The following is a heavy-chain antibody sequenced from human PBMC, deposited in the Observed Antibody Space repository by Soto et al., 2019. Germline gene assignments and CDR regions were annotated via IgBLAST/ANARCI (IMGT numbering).Heavy chain of an antibody. V-gene: IGHV3-33*01. CDR3: ARDGIGELLLDY. D-gene: IGHD3-10*01. J-gene: IGHJ4*02. CDR2: IWYDGSNK. Sequence: GGSLRLSCAASGFTFSSYGMHWVRQAPGKGLEWVAVIWYDGSNKYYADSVKGRFTISRDNSKNTLYLQMNSLRAEDTAVYYCARDGIGELLLDYWGQGTLVTVSS. CDR1: GFTFSSYG.